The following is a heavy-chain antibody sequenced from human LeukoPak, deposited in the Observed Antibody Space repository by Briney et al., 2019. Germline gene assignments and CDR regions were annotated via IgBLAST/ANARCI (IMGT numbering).Heavy chain of an antibody. CDR2: IYTSAST. J-gene: IGHJ2*01. V-gene: IGHV4-4*07. CDR3: ARDSRYSSGWYAYFDL. Sequence: SETLSLTCTVSAGSISSYYCSSIRQPVGKGLEWMGRIYTSASTKYNPSLKSRVTMSVDTSKNQFSLKVSSVTAADTAVYYCARDSRYSSGWYAYFDLWGRGTLVTVSS. D-gene: IGHD6-19*01. CDR1: AGSISSYY.